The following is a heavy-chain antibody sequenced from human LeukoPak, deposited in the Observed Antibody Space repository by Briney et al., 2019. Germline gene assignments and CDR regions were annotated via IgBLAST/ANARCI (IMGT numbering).Heavy chain of an antibody. CDR2: IYNSGRS. V-gene: IGHV4-59*01. CDR3: AGGSGASWFDP. CDR1: GGSISSGY. Sequence: SSETLSLTCGVSGGSISSGYWSWIRQPPGKGLGWIAYIYNSGRSNYNPSLKSRVTISLDTSKNQFSLKLSSVTAADTAVYYCAGGSGASWFDPWGQGTLVTVSS. D-gene: IGHD2-8*02. J-gene: IGHJ5*02.